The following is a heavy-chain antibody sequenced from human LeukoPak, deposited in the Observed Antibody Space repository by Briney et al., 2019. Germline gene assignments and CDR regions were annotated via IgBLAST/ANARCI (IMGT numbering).Heavy chain of an antibody. V-gene: IGHV1-18*01. J-gene: IGHJ4*02. CDR2: ISAYNGNT. CDR1: GYTFNSYG. Sequence: ASVRVSCKASGYTFNSYGISWVRQAPGQGLEWMGWISAYNGNTNYAQKLQGRVTMTTDTSTSTAYMELRSLRSDDTAVYYCARILYYDILTGYPSYYFDYWGQGTLVTVSS. CDR3: ARILYYDILTGYPSYYFDY. D-gene: IGHD3-9*01.